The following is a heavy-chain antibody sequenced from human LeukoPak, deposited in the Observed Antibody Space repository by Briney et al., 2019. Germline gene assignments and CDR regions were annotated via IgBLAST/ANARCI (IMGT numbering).Heavy chain of an antibody. J-gene: IGHJ4*02. D-gene: IGHD3-9*01. CDR3: AKSITILSAQFDY. CDR1: GFTFSSYG. V-gene: IGHV3-30*18. Sequence: GGSLRLSCAASGFTFSSYGMHWVRQAPGKGLEWVAVISYDGSNKYYADSVKGRFTISRDNSKNTLYLQMNSLRAEDTAVYYCAKSITILSAQFDYWGQGTLVTVSS. CDR2: ISYDGSNK.